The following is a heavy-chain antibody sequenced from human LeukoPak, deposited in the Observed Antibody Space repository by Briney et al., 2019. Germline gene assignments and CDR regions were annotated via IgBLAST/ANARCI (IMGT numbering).Heavy chain of an antibody. CDR3: ARDQYDTWSRRGNFDS. CDR1: GFTFGKYW. CDR2: IKLDGSEK. D-gene: IGHD3-3*01. J-gene: IGHJ4*02. V-gene: IGHV3-7*03. Sequence: GGSLRLSCVASGFTFGKYWVSWVRQAPGKGLEWVANIKLDGSEKNYVDSVKGRFTISRDNTKNSLYLQMNSLRAEDTAVFYCARDQYDTWSRRGNFDSWGQGTLVIVSS.